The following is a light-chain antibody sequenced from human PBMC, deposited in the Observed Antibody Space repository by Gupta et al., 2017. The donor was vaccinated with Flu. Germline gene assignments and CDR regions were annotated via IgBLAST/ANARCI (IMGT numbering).Light chain of an antibody. CDR3: QSYDDSLTAYV. Sequence: QSVLTQPPSVSGAPGQRVTISCTGDSSNIGAGHDVHWYQQLPGTAPKLLIYGDNNRPSGVPDRFSGSKSGTSASLAITGLKAEDEADFYCQSYDDSLTAYVFGSGTKVTVL. CDR2: GDN. J-gene: IGLJ1*01. V-gene: IGLV1-40*01. CDR1: SSNIGAGHD.